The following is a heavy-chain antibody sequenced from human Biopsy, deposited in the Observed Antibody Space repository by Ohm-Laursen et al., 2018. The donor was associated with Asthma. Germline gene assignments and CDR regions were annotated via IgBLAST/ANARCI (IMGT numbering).Heavy chain of an antibody. CDR2: INPNSGGT. CDR3: ARGQKSAGDRWFDP. V-gene: IGHV1-2*06. CDR1: GGTFNNYA. Sequence: GATVKISCKPSGGTFNNYAINWMRQAPGQGLEWMGRINPNSGGTNYAQKFQGRVTMTRDTSISTAYMEVSRLRSDDTAVYYCARGQKSAGDRWFDPWGQGTLVTVSS. D-gene: IGHD6-13*01. J-gene: IGHJ5*02.